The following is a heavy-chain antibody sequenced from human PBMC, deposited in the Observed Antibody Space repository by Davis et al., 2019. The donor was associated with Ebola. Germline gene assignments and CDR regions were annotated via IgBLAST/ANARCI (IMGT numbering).Heavy chain of an antibody. V-gene: IGHV3-23*01. CDR2: YGTSADT. Sequence: GGSLRLSCSASGFIFSTYVMSWVRQAPGKGLEWVSTYGTSADTYYADSVKGRFTISRDNSKNTLYLQMNSLRVEDTAMYYCVKDTSNIWFDVWGQGTLVTVSA. CDR1: GFIFSTYV. J-gene: IGHJ3*01. CDR3: VKDTSNIWFDV. D-gene: IGHD2/OR15-2a*01.